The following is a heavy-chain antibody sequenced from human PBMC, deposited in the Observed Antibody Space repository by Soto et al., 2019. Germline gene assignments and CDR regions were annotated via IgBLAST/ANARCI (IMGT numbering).Heavy chain of an antibody. D-gene: IGHD6-19*01. Sequence: HPGGSLILSCAASGFTFSSYAMSWVRQAPGKGLEWVSAISGSGGSTYYADSVKGRFTISRNNSKNTLYLQMNSLRAEDTAVYYCAKRLVPGIAVMNDYWGQGTQVTVSS. V-gene: IGHV3-23*01. J-gene: IGHJ4*02. CDR2: ISGSGGST. CDR1: GFTFSSYA. CDR3: AKRLVPGIAVMNDY.